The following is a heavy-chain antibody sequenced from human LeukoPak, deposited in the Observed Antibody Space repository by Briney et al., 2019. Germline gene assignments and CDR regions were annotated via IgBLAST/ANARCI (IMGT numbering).Heavy chain of an antibody. CDR3: ARASGSYHNYYYYYMDV. V-gene: IGHV4-4*07. CDR2: IYPSGST. J-gene: IGHJ6*03. D-gene: IGHD1-26*01. CDR1: GGSISSYY. Sequence: SETLSLTCTVSGGSISSYYWSWIRQPAGKGLEWIGRIYPSGSTNYNPSLKSRVTMSVDTSKNQFSLKLSSVTAADTAVYYCARASGSYHNYYYYYMDVWGKGTTVTVSS.